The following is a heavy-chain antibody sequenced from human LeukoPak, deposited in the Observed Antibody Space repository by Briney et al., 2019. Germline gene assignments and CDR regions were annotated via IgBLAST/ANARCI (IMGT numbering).Heavy chain of an antibody. Sequence: ASEKISCKASLDTFIITAVTGVRDATGHGLEWRGWMNPNSGNTGYAQKFQGRVTMTSNTSISTAYMELTDLRPEDTAVYYCARVTAAGTWTFDIWGKGTTVTVSS. CDR3: ARVTAAGTWTFDI. J-gene: IGHJ3*02. CDR2: MNPNSGNT. CDR1: LDTFIITA. D-gene: IGHD6-13*01. V-gene: IGHV1-8*01.